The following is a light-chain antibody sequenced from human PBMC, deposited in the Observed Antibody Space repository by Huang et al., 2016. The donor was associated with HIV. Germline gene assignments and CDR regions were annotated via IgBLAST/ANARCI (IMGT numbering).Light chain of an antibody. J-gene: IGKJ2*01. V-gene: IGKV1-39*01. CDR3: QQTYIIPIT. CDR2: AAS. Sequence: DIQMTQSPFSLSASVGDRVTITCRASQSISSYLNWYQHKPGKAPKLLIYAASTLQSGIPSRFSGSGAGTDFTLTITSLQPEDFATYYCQQTYIIPITFGQGTKLEIK. CDR1: QSISSY.